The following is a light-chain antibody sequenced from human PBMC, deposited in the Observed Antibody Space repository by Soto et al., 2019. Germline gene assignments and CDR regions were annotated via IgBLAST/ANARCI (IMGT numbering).Light chain of an antibody. J-gene: IGKJ1*01. CDR1: QSVASS. Sequence: EIVLTQSPGTLSLSPGERATLSCRASQSVASSVAWYQQKPGQAPRLILYGASTRATGFPARFSGSGSGTEFTLTISSLQSEDFAVYYCQQRSTWPQTFGQGTTVDIK. CDR3: QQRSTWPQT. V-gene: IGKV3-15*01. CDR2: GAS.